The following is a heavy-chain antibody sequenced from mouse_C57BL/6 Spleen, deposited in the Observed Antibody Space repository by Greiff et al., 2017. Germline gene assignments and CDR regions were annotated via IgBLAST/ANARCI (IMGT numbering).Heavy chain of an antibody. D-gene: IGHD1-1*01. V-gene: IGHV14-1*01. CDR3: TTSDYGSSYWFAY. CDR1: GFNIKDYY. J-gene: IGHJ3*01. CDR2: IDPEDGDT. Sequence: VQLQQSGAELVRPGASVKLSCTASGFNIKDYYMHWVKQRPEQGLEWIGRIDPEDGDTEYAPKFQGKATMTADTSSNTAYLQLSSLTSEDTAVYYCTTSDYGSSYWFAYWGQGTLVTVSA.